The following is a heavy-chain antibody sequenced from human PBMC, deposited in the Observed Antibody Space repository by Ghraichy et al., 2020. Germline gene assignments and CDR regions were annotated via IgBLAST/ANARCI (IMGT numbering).Heavy chain of an antibody. J-gene: IGHJ4*02. D-gene: IGHD2-21*02. V-gene: IGHV3-30-3*01. CDR2: ISYDGSNK. CDR1: GFTFSSYA. CDR3: ARDLAAYCGGDCYTGVDY. Sequence: GGSLRLSCAASGFTFSSYAMHWVRQAPGKGLEWVAVISYDGSNKYYADSVKGRFTISRDNSKNTLYLQMNSLRAEDTAVYYCARDLAAYCGGDCYTGVDYWGQGTLVTVSS.